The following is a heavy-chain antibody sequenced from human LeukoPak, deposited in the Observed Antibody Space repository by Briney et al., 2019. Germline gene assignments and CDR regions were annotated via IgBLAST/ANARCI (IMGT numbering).Heavy chain of an antibody. Sequence: ASVRVSCEASGYTFTIYAMHCVREAPGQRLEWMGWINAGNGNTKYSQKFQGRVTITRDTSASTAYMELSSLRSEDTAVYYCARGPSPYVCGSYRYVRGFDYWGQGTLVTVSS. CDR1: GYTFTIYA. CDR2: INAGNGNT. V-gene: IGHV1-3*01. J-gene: IGHJ4*02. CDR3: ARGPSPYVCGSYRYVRGFDY. D-gene: IGHD3-16*02.